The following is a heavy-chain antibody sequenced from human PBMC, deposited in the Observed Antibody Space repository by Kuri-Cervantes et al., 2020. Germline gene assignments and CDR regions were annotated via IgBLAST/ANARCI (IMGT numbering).Heavy chain of an antibody. CDR1: GGTFSSYA. CDR3: ARDDFVVVVVPAANRFDY. CDR2: ISAYNGNT. Sequence: ASVKVSCKASGGTFSSYAISWVRQAPGQGLEWMGWISAYNGNTNYAQKLQGRVTMTTDTSTSTAYMELRSLRSDDTAVYYCARDDFVVVVVPAANRFDYWGQGTLVTVSS. J-gene: IGHJ4*02. V-gene: IGHV1-18*01. D-gene: IGHD2-2*01.